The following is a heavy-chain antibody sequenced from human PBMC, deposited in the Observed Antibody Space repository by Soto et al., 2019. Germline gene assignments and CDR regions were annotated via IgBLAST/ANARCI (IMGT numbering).Heavy chain of an antibody. J-gene: IGHJ6*02. CDR2: ISTRSDT. V-gene: IGHV3-21*01. D-gene: IGHD3-10*01. CDR1: GFPFTTYS. CDR3: AREETRLPLAFGLDV. Sequence: EVQLVESGGGLVKPGGSLRLSCAASGFPFTTYSMNWVRQAPGKGLEWVSSISTRSDTYYADSVKGRFTISRDNANNSVFLQMNSLRAEETAVYFCAREETRLPLAFGLDVWGQGTTVTVSS.